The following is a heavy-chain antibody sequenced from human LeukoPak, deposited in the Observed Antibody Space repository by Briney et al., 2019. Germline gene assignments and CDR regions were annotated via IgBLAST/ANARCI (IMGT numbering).Heavy chain of an antibody. CDR2: IIPIFGTA. V-gene: IGHV1-69*05. CDR1: GDTFSSYA. Sequence: GASVKVSCKASGDTFSSYAISWVRQAPGQGLEWMGGIIPIFGTANYAQKFQGRVTITTDASTSTAYMELSSLRSEDTAVYYCAREKDGYNYYWGQGTLVTVSS. J-gene: IGHJ4*02. D-gene: IGHD5-24*01. CDR3: AREKDGYNYY.